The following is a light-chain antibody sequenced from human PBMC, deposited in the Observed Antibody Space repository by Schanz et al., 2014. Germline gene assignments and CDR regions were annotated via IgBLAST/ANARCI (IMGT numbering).Light chain of an antibody. CDR2: GAS. CDR3: QQYGSSPAT. V-gene: IGKV3-20*01. J-gene: IGKJ1*01. Sequence: EIVLTQSPGTLSLSPGERATLSCRASQSVSGSYLAWYQQKPGQAPRLLIYGASSRATGIPDRFSGSGSGTDFTLTISRLETEDVAEYYCQQYGSSPATFGQGTKVEIK. CDR1: QSVSGSY.